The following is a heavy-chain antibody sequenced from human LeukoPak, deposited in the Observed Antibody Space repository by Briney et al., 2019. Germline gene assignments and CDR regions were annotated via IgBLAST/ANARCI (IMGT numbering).Heavy chain of an antibody. J-gene: IGHJ4*02. CDR3: ARDFRGYYYSRGPGLYFYY. V-gene: IGHV1-46*01. CDR2: INPSGGST. CDR1: GYTFTSYY. D-gene: IGHD3-22*01. Sequence: ASVKVSCKASGYTFTSYYMHWVRQAPGQGLEWMGIINPSGGSTSYAQKFQGRVTMTRDTSTSTVYMELSSLRSEDTAVYYCARDFRGYYYSRGPGLYFYYWGQGTLVTVSS.